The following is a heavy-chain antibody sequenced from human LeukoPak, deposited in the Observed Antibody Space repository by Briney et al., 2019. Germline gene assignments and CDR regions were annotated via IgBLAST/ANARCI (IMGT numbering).Heavy chain of an antibody. V-gene: IGHV3-21*01. CDR1: GFTFSSYS. CDR3: ASGSYGFFPIDY. CDR2: ISSSSSYI. J-gene: IGHJ4*02. Sequence: PGGSLRLSCAASGFTFSSYSMNLGRQAPGKGLEWVSSISSSSSYIYYADSVKGRFTISRDNAKNSLYLQMNSLRAEDTAVYYCASGSYGFFPIDYWGQGTLVTVSS. D-gene: IGHD5-18*01.